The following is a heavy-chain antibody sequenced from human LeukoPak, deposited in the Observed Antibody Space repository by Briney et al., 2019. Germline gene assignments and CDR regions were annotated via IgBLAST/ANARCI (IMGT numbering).Heavy chain of an antibody. CDR2: ISISSSYI. CDR3: ARDWGYSSSSVDY. D-gene: IGHD6-13*01. Sequence: GGSLRLSCAASGFTFSSYSMNWVRQAPGKGLECGSSISISSSYIYYADSVKGRFTISRDNAKNSLYLQMNSLRAEDTALYYCARDWGYSSSSVDYWGQGTLVTVSS. CDR1: GFTFSSYS. J-gene: IGHJ4*02. V-gene: IGHV3-21*04.